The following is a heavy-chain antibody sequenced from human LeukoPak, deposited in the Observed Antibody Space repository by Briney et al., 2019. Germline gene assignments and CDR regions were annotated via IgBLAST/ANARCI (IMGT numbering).Heavy chain of an antibody. CDR1: GYTFTSYA. Sequence: ASVKVSCKASGYTFTSYAMHWVRQAPGQRLEWMGWINAGNGNTKYSQKFQGRVTITRDTSASTAYMELSSLRSEDTAVYYCARGSSWVAGTIDYWGQGTLVTVSS. CDR3: ARGSSWVAGTIDY. CDR2: INAGNGNT. J-gene: IGHJ4*02. V-gene: IGHV1-3*01. D-gene: IGHD6-19*01.